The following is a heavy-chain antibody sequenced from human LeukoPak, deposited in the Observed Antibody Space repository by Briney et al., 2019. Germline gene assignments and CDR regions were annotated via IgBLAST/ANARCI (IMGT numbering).Heavy chain of an antibody. Sequence: SETLSLTCTVSGGFISSYYWSWIRRPPGKGLEWIGYISYSGSNNYNPSLKSRVTISVDTSRNQFSLKLSSVTAADTAVYYCARGRLGGSGSYYNVLDYWGQGTLVTVSS. CDR1: GGFISSYY. V-gene: IGHV4-59*01. CDR3: ARGRLGGSGSYYNVLDY. D-gene: IGHD3-10*01. J-gene: IGHJ4*02. CDR2: ISYSGSN.